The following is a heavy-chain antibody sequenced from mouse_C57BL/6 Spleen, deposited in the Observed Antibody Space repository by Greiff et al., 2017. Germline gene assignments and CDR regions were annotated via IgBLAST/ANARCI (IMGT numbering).Heavy chain of an antibody. CDR1: GFTFSSYA. CDR3: TRDILSKKRGDD. CDR2: ISSGGDYI. V-gene: IGHV5-9-1*02. D-gene: IGHD1-1*02. J-gene: IGHJ2*01. Sequence: EVKLVESGEGLVKPGGSLKLSCAASGFTFSSYAMSWVRQTPEKRLEWVAYISSGGDYIYYADTVKGRFTISRDKARNTLYLQMSSLKSEDTAMYYCTRDILSKKRGDDWGQGTTLTVSS.